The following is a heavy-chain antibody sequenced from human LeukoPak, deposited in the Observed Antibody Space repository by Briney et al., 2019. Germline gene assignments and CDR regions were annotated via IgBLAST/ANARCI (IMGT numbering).Heavy chain of an antibody. CDR3: ARWGGYCSGGSCSVGFQFDY. J-gene: IGHJ4*02. V-gene: IGHV4-59*01. D-gene: IGHD2-15*01. CDR2: IYYSGST. Sequence: SETLSLTCTVSGGSISSYYWSWVRQPPGKGLEWIGYIYYSGSTNYNPSLKSRVTISVDMSKNQFSLKLSSVTAADTAVYYCARWGGYCSGGSCSVGFQFDYWGQGTLVTVSS. CDR1: GGSISSYY.